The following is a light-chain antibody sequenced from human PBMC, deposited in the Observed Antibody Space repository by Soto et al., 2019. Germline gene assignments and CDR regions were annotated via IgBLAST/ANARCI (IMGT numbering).Light chain of an antibody. J-gene: IGKJ1*01. Sequence: EIVLTQSPGTLSLSPGERATLSCRASQSVSSSYLAWYQQKPGQAPRLLIYGASSRATGIPDRFSGSGSGTDFTLTISRLEPEDFAVYYCQQYGSSPWTFGXXT. CDR3: QQYGSSPWT. V-gene: IGKV3-20*01. CDR2: GAS. CDR1: QSVSSSY.